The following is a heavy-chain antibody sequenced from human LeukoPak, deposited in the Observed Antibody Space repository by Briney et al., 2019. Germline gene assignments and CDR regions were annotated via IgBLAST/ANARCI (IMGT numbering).Heavy chain of an antibody. CDR1: GYTLTELS. V-gene: IGHV1-24*01. D-gene: IGHD1-26*01. J-gene: IGHJ4*02. CDR2: FDPEDGET. Sequence: GASVKVSCKVSGYTLTELSMHWVRQAPGKGLEWMGGFDPEDGETIYAQKFQGRVTMTEDTSTDTAYMELSSLRSEDTAVYYCATNGGQGYSGSPYYFDYWGQGTLVTVSS. CDR3: ATNGGQGYSGSPYYFDY.